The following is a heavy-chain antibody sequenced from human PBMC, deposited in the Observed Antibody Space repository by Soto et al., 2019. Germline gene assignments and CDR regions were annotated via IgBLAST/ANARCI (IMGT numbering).Heavy chain of an antibody. D-gene: IGHD6-13*01. CDR2: ISSSSSYI. CDR1: GFTFSSYS. CDR3: ARDQDGIANSY. Sequence: GGSLRLSCAASGFTFSSYSMNWVRQAPGKGLEWVSSISSSSSYIYYADSVKGRFTISRDNAKNSLYLQMNSLRAEDTAVYYCARDQDGIANSYWGQGTLVTVSS. J-gene: IGHJ4*02. V-gene: IGHV3-21*01.